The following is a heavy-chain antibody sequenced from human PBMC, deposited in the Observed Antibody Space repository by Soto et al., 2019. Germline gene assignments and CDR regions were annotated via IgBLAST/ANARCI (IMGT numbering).Heavy chain of an antibody. V-gene: IGHV2-26*01. CDR2: IFSNDEK. CDR1: GFSLSNPKMG. CDR3: ARLTYYNFWSGSYIEVFYFDY. Sequence: FGPTLVNPTETLTLTCTVSGFSLSNPKMGVSWIRQSPGRALEWLAHIFSNDEKSYNTSLKSRLTISKDTSKSQVALTMTSMDPVDTATYYCARLTYYNFWSGSYIEVFYFDYWGQGTLVTVSS. J-gene: IGHJ4*02. D-gene: IGHD3-3*01.